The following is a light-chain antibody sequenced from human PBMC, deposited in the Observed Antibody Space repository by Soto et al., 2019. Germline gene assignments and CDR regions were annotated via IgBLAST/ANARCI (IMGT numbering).Light chain of an antibody. V-gene: IGKV1-27*01. J-gene: IGKJ4*01. Sequence: DIQMTQSPSSLSASVGDRVTITCRASQGISIYLAWYQQKPGKVPKLLIYDASTLQSGVPSRFSGSGSGTDFTLTISGLQPEDVAPYYCQKYNGAPLTFGGGTKVEIK. CDR3: QKYNGAPLT. CDR1: QGISIY. CDR2: DAS.